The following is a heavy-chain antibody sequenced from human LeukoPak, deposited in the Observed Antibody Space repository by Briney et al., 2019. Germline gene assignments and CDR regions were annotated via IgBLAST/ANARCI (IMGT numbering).Heavy chain of an antibody. CDR3: ARDFDYSNYPNWFDP. J-gene: IGHJ5*02. CDR1: GYIFTSYA. Sequence: ASVKVSCKASGYIFTSYAMHWVRQAPGQRLEWMGWINAGNGNTKYSQKFQGRVTITADESTSTAYMELSSLRSEDTAVYYCARDFDYSNYPNWFDPWGQGTLVTVSS. V-gene: IGHV1-3*01. D-gene: IGHD4-11*01. CDR2: INAGNGNT.